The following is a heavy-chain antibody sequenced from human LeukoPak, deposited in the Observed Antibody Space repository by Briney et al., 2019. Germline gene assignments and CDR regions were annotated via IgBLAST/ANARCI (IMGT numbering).Heavy chain of an antibody. CDR2: IWYDGSNK. V-gene: IGHV3-33*01. J-gene: IGHJ4*02. CDR1: GFTFSSYG. CDR3: ARDRPPGHIAAAGTDY. Sequence: PGRSLRLSCAASGFTFSSYGMHWARQAPGKGLEWVAVIWYDGSNKYYADSVKGRFTISRDNSKNTLYLQMNSLRAEDTAVYYCARDRPPGHIAAAGTDYWGQGTLVTVSS. D-gene: IGHD6-13*01.